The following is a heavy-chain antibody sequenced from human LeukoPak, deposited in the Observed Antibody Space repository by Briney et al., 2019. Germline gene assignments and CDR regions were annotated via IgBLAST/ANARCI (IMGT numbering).Heavy chain of an antibody. D-gene: IGHD2/OR15-2a*01. J-gene: IGHJ5*02. CDR1: GGSMSNYY. V-gene: IGHV4-59*08. CDR3: ARNIGWFDP. Sequence: SETLSLTCSVSGGSMSNYYGSWIRQPPGKGLEWIAYIYYTGSTYYNPSLKSRVTMSVDTSKNQFSLTLSSVTAADTAVYYCARNIGWFDPWGQGTLVTVSS. CDR2: IYYTGST.